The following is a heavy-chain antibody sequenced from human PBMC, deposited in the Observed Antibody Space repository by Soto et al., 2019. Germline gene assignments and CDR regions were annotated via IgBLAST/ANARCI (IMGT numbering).Heavy chain of an antibody. CDR3: ARFVILGIAARPVDX. Sequence: PSETLSLTCTVSGGSISSSSYYWGWIRQPPGKGLEWIGSIYYSGSTYYNPSLKSRVTISVDTSKNQFSLKLSSVTAADTAVYYCARFVILGIAARPVDXWGQGTLVTVSS. J-gene: IGHJ4*02. CDR2: IYYSGST. V-gene: IGHV4-39*01. D-gene: IGHD6-6*01. CDR1: GGSISSSSYY.